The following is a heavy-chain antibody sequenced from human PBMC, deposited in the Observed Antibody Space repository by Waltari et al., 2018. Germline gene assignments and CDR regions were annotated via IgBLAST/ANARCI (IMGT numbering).Heavy chain of an antibody. CDR2: IYYSGST. Sequence: QMQLQESGPGLVKPSETLYLTCTVSGGPISSYYWSWIRQPPGKGLEWIGYIYYSGSTNYNPSLKSRVTISVDTSKNQFSLKLSSVTAADTAVYYCARVGGSYLFDYWGQGTLVTVSS. CDR3: ARVGGSYLFDY. CDR1: GGPISSYY. V-gene: IGHV4-59*01. J-gene: IGHJ4*02. D-gene: IGHD1-26*01.